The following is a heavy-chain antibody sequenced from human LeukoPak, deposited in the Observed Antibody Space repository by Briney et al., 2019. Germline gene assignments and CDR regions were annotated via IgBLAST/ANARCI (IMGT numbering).Heavy chain of an antibody. CDR1: GFIFSSNY. CDR3: ARFPLNLIVGAPQKAFDI. Sequence: GGSLRLSCAASGFIFSSNYMIWVRQAPGKGLEGVSVIYSGGSTYYADSVTGRFTISRDNSKNTLYLPMNSMRAEDTAVYYCARFPLNLIVGAPQKAFDIWGQGTMVTVSS. J-gene: IGHJ3*02. D-gene: IGHD1-26*01. V-gene: IGHV3-53*01. CDR2: IYSGGST.